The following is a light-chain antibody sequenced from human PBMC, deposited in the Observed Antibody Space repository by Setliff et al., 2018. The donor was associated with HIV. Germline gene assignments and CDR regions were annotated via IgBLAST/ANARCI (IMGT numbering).Light chain of an antibody. J-gene: IGLJ2*01. CDR2: EVS. CDR3: SSYTTTNSVV. V-gene: IGLV2-14*01. Sequence: QSALTQPASVSGSPGQSITISCTGTSSDIGNYKYVSWYQQRPGKAPKLFIYEVSNRPSGVSNRFSGSKSGNTASLTISGLVADDEADYYCSSYTTTNSVVFGGGTKVTVL. CDR1: SSDIGNYKY.